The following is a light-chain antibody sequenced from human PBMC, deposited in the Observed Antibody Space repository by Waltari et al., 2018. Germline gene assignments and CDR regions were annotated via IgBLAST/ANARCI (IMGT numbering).Light chain of an antibody. CDR1: QSLDNY. CDR3: QHGHMTPPWA. CDR2: ATS. Sequence: DIQMTQSPSSLSASVGDRVTITCRARQSLDNYLNWYQQKPRKAPKLLIYATSSLQSGVPSRFSGGGSGTDYTLTISALQPEEFATHYCQHGHMTPPWASGQGTKVDIK. J-gene: IGKJ1*01. V-gene: IGKV1-39*01.